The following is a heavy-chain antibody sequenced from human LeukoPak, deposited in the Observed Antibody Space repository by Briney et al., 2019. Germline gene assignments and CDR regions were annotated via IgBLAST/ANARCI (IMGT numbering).Heavy chain of an antibody. CDR1: GGSISSGGYY. V-gene: IGHV4-30-4*08. D-gene: IGHD1-26*01. J-gene: IGHJ3*02. CDR2: IYYSGST. CDR3: ARAPYSGSYVGAFDI. Sequence: SQTLSLTCTVSGGSISSGGYYWSWIRQHPGKGLEWIGYIYYSGSTYYNPSLKSRVTISVDTSKNQFSLRLSSVTAADTAVYYCARAPYSGSYVGAFDIWGQGTMVTVSS.